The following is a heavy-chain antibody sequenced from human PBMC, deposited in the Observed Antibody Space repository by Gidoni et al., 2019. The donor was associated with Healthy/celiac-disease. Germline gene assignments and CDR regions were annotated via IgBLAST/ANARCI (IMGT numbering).Heavy chain of an antibody. CDR1: GGSISSYY. J-gene: IGHJ4*02. CDR3: ARLSTGYSYDY. V-gene: IGHV4-59*08. Sequence: QVQLQESGPGLVKPSETLSLTCTVSGGSISSYYWSWIRQPPGKGLEWIGYIYYSGSTNYNPSLKSRVTISVDTSKNQFSLKLSSVTAADTAVYYCARLSTGYSYDYWGQGTLVTVSS. CDR2: IYYSGST. D-gene: IGHD5-18*01.